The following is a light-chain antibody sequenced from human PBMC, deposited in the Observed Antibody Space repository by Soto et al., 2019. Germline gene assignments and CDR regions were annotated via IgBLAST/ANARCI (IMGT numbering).Light chain of an antibody. CDR2: AAS. V-gene: IGKV1-39*01. Sequence: DIQMTQSPSSLSASVGDRVTITCRASQSINNYLNWYQQKPGKAPKLLIYAASSLQSGVPSRFSGSGSGIDFTLTISSLQPEDFATYYCQQSYSTPRALTFGGGTKVEVK. CDR3: QQSYSTPRALT. J-gene: IGKJ4*01. CDR1: QSINNY.